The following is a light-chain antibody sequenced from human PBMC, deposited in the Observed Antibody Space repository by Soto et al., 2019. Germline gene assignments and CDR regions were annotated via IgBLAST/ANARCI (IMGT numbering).Light chain of an antibody. CDR3: SSYTSSSNYV. J-gene: IGLJ1*01. CDR2: EVS. Sequence: QSVLTQPASVSGSPGQSITISCTGTRSDVGAYNYVSWYQQHPGKAPKLMIYEVSNRPSGVSNRFSGSKSGNTASLTISGLQTEDEADYYCSSYTSSSNYVFGTGTKLTVL. CDR1: RSDVGAYNY. V-gene: IGLV2-14*01.